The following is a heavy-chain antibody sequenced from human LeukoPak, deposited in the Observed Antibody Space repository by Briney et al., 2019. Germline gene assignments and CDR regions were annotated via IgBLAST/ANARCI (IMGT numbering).Heavy chain of an antibody. Sequence: SVKVSCKASGGTFSSYAISWVRQAPGQGLEWMGGIIPIFGTANYAQKLQGRVTITADESTSTAYMELSSLRSEDTAVYYCAKRGHYYDSSGYFDEWGQGTLVTVSS. CDR3: AKRGHYYDSSGYFDE. CDR1: GGTFSSYA. J-gene: IGHJ4*02. CDR2: IIPIFGTA. V-gene: IGHV1-69*13. D-gene: IGHD3-22*01.